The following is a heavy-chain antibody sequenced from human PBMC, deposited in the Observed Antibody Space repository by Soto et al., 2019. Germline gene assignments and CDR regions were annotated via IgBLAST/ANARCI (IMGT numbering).Heavy chain of an antibody. J-gene: IGHJ6*02. CDR1: GYTFTSYG. CDR2: ISAYNGNT. CDR3: ARDARITIFGLLGMDV. D-gene: IGHD3-3*01. V-gene: IGHV1-18*01. Sequence: QVQLVQSGAEVKKPGASVKVSCKASGYTFTSYGISWVRQAPGQGLEWMGWISAYNGNTNYAQKLQGRVTMTTDTATSTAYMELRSLRSDDTAVYYCARDARITIFGLLGMDVWGQGTPVTVSS.